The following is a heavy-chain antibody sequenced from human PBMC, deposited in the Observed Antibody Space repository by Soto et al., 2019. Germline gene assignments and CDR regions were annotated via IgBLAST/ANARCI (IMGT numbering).Heavy chain of an antibody. CDR1: GGSISSYY. CDR3: ARDRSGDGYNSDLNFDY. CDR2: IYYSGGT. Sequence: SEILSLTCTVSGGSISSYYWSWIRQPPGKGLEWIGYIYYSGGTNYNPSLKSRVTISVDTSKNQFSLKLSSVTAADTAVYYCARDRSGDGYNSDLNFDYWGQGTLVTVSS. V-gene: IGHV4-59*01. J-gene: IGHJ4*02. D-gene: IGHD5-12*01.